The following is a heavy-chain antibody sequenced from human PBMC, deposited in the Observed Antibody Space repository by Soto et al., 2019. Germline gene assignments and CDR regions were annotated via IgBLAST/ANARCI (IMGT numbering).Heavy chain of an antibody. J-gene: IGHJ5*02. CDR3: ARVVALGTYFNRYNWVDP. CDR1: GYTFTNYG. D-gene: IGHD3-10*01. Sequence: QVQLVQSGAEVKKPGASVKVSCKASGYTFTNYGISWVRQAPGQGLEWMGWINTYNGNTNHAQKLQGRVTMTTDTRTVIACMALRSLRSDDTAVYYCARVVALGTYFNRYNWVDPWGQGTLVTVSS. CDR2: INTYNGNT. V-gene: IGHV1-18*01.